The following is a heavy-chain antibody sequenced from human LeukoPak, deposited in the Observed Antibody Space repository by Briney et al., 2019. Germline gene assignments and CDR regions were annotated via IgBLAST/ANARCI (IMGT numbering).Heavy chain of an antibody. CDR2: IKKDGSEK. Sequence: GGSLRLSCAASGFTFSSYWMSWVRQAPGKGLEWVANIKKDGSEKYYVDSVKGRFTISRDNAKNSLYLQMNSLRAEDTAVYYCARGRYYDILTGYYIHPAPFDYWGQGTLVTVSS. CDR3: ARGRYYDILTGYYIHPAPFDY. J-gene: IGHJ4*02. D-gene: IGHD3-9*01. CDR1: GFTFSSYW. V-gene: IGHV3-7*01.